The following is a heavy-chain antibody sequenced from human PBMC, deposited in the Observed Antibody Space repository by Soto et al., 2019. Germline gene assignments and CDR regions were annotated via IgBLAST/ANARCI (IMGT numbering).Heavy chain of an antibody. CDR2: IYYSGST. CDR1: GDSITSNY. Sequence: QVQLQESGPGLVKPSETLSLTCSIFGDSITSNYWSWIRQPPGKGLEWIGYIYYSGSTNYNPSLKRRATISIGTSKTQFALKLTSVTAADTAVYYCARGGDGYFPLAYWGQGTLVTVSS. V-gene: IGHV4-59*01. CDR3: ARGGDGYFPLAY. J-gene: IGHJ4*02. D-gene: IGHD5-12*01.